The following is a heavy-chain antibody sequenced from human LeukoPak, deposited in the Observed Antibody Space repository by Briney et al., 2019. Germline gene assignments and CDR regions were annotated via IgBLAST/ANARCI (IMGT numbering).Heavy chain of an antibody. J-gene: IGHJ4*02. V-gene: IGHV3-30*02. CDR3: AKDYYTTGWYPTTDDY. CDR2: IRYDGSYK. D-gene: IGHD6-19*01. Sequence: GGSLRLSCAASGSTFSSYGMHWVRQAPGKGLEWVAFIRYDGSYKYYGDSVKGRFTITRDNSENTLYLELNSQRVEDTAVYFCAKDYYTTGWYPTTDDYWGQGTLVTVSS. CDR1: GSTFSSYG.